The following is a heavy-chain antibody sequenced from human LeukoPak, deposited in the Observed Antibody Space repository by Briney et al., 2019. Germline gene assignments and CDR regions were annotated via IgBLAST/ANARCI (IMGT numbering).Heavy chain of an antibody. Sequence: GGSLRLSCAASGFTFSSYGMHWVRQAPGKGLEWVAVISYDGSNKYYADSVKGRFTISRDNSKNTLYLQMNSLRAEDTAVYYCARDRPRYYYMDVWDKGTTVTVSS. CDR1: GFTFSSYG. J-gene: IGHJ6*03. CDR2: ISYDGSNK. V-gene: IGHV3-30*03. CDR3: ARDRPRYYYMDV.